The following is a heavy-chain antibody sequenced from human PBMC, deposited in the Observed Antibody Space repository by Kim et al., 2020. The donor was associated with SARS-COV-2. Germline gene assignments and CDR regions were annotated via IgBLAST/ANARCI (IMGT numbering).Heavy chain of an antibody. CDR1: GFTFSNYS. Sequence: GGSLRLSCAASGFTFSNYSMNWVRQAPGKGLEWVSSITGSSRYLEYADSVKGRFTISRDNAKDSLSLQMNSLRAEDTAAYYCTRDQIPGRTYTYVEYGFDVWGQGTTVTVSS. CDR3: TRDQIPGRTYTYVEYGFDV. J-gene: IGHJ6*02. V-gene: IGHV3-21*01. CDR2: ITGSSRYL. D-gene: IGHD3-10*01.